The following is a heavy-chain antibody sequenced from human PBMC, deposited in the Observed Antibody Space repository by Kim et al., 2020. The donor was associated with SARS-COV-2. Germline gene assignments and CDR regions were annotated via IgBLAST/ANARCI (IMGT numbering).Heavy chain of an antibody. J-gene: IGHJ3*02. CDR1: GFTFSASV. Sequence: GGSLRLSCAASGFTFSASVMYWVRQASGKGLEWVGRIRSKTNSYATAYAASVKGRFTISRDDSKNTAYLQMNSLKTKDTAVYYCATWVVAADDAFDIWGQGTMVTVSS. V-gene: IGHV3-73*01. CDR2: IRSKTNSYAT. D-gene: IGHD2-15*01. CDR3: ATWVVAADDAFDI.